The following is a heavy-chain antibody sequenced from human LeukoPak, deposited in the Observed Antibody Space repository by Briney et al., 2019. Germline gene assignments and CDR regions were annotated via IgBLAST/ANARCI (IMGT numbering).Heavy chain of an antibody. J-gene: IGHJ6*02. CDR1: GFTFSSYA. V-gene: IGHV3-30*01. CDR2: ISYDGSNK. CDR3: VREDAIFGVVTTYYYGMDV. D-gene: IGHD3-3*01. Sequence: GGSLRLSCAASGFTFSSYAMHRVRQAPGKGLEWVAVISYDGSNKYYADSVKGRFTISRDNSKNTLYLQMNSLRAEDTAVYYCVREDAIFGVVTTYYYGMDVWGQGTTVTVSS.